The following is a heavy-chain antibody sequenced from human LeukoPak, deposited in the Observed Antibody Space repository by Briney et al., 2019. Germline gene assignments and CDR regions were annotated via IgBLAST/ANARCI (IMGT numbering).Heavy chain of an antibody. V-gene: IGHV3-15*01. J-gene: IGHJ4*02. D-gene: IGHD3-3*01. CDR2: IKSKTDGGTI. CDR3: TTGGGVLRFL. CDR1: GFSFSKAL. Sequence: GGSLRLSCTVSGFSFSKALFSWVRQVPGKGLEWVARIKSKTDGGTIDYAAPVRGRFTISRDDSQNTLYLEMKSLKTEDTAVYYCTTGGGVLRFLGGQGTLVTVSS.